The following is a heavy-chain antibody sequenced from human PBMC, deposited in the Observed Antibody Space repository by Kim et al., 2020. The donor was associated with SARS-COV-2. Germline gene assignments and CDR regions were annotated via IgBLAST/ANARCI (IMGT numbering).Heavy chain of an antibody. CDR2: IKSKARSYAT. V-gene: IGHV3-72*01. CDR1: GFTFSDHY. CDR3: ARDRGGLGDV. J-gene: IGHJ3*01. Sequence: GGSLRLSCAASGFTFSDHYMDWVRQAPGKGLEWGGRIKSKARSYATLYSASVKGRFTISRDDSKNSLFLQMNSLKIEDTAIYYCARDRGGLGDVWGQGT.